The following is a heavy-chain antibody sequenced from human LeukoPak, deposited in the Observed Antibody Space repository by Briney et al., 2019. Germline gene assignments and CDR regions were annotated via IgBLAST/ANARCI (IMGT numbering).Heavy chain of an antibody. V-gene: IGHV1-46*02. D-gene: IGHD6-13*01. CDR1: GYTFNNHY. Sequence: ASVKVSCKASGYTFNNHYMYWVRQAPGQGLEWMGVINPSGGSTSYAQKFQGRVTMTRDTSTRTVYMEVNSLRSEDTAVYYCASDGYSIAAAVIWGQGTLVTVSS. J-gene: IGHJ4*02. CDR2: INPSGGST. CDR3: ASDGYSIAAAVI.